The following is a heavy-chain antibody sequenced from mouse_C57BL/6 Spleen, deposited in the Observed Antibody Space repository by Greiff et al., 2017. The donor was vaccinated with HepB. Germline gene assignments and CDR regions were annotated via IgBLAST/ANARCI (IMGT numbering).Heavy chain of an antibody. J-gene: IGHJ4*01. CDR3: ARSNYDYAMDY. Sequence: VQLQQSGAELVRPGASVKLSCKASGYTFTDYYINWVKQRPGQGLEWIARIYPGSGNTYYNEKFKGKATLTAEKSSSTAYMQLSSLTSEDSAVYFCARSNYDYAMDYWGQGTSVTVSS. CDR1: GYTFTDYY. D-gene: IGHD2-5*01. CDR2: IYPGSGNT. V-gene: IGHV1-76*01.